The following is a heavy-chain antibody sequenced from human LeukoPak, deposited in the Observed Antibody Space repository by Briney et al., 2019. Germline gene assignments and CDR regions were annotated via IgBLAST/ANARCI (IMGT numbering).Heavy chain of an antibody. CDR3: IVALEGD. V-gene: IGHV3-7*01. J-gene: IGHJ4*02. D-gene: IGHD1-1*01. CDR1: GFTFSSYW. CDR2: IKPDGSES. Sequence: GGSLRLSCAASGFTFSSYWINWVRQAPGRGLEWVAGIKPDGSESFYVDSVLGRFTISRDNAKNSLYLQMNSLRAEDTALYYCIVALEGDWGQGTLVTVSS.